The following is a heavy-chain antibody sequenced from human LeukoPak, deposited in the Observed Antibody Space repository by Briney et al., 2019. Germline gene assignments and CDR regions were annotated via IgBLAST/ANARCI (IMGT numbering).Heavy chain of an antibody. CDR3: ARHLYSGSYVGGY. V-gene: IGHV1-2*02. J-gene: IGHJ4*02. Sequence: ASVKVSCKASGYTFTGYYMHWVRQAPGQGLEWMGWINPNSGGTNYAQKFQGRVTMIRDTSISTAYMELTRLRTDDTAVYYCARHLYSGSYVGGYWGQGTLVTVSS. D-gene: IGHD1-26*01. CDR1: GYTFTGYY. CDR2: INPNSGGT.